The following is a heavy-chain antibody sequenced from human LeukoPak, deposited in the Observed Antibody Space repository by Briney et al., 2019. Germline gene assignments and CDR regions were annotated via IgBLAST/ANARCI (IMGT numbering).Heavy chain of an antibody. CDR1: GVSISSSNSY. D-gene: IGHD3/OR15-3a*01. CDR3: ARQTGSGLFILP. CDR2: IYYSGNT. Sequence: SEILSLTCTVSGVSISSSNSYWGWIRQPPGKGLEWIGSIYYSGNTYYNASLKSQVSISIDTSKNQSSLRLTSVTAADTAVYYCARQTGSGLFILPGGQGTLVTVSS. V-gene: IGHV4-39*01. J-gene: IGHJ4*02.